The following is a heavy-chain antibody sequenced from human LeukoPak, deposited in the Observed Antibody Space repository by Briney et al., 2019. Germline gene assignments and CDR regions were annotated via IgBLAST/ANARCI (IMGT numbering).Heavy chain of an antibody. CDR3: AKDWGTTGSDP. CDR2: ISYDGSNK. V-gene: IGHV3-30*18. D-gene: IGHD1-1*01. Sequence: GGSLRLSCAASGFTFSSYGMHWVRQAPGKGLEWVAVISYDGSNKYYADSVKGRFTISRDNSKNTLYLQMNSLRAEDTAVYYCAKDWGTTGSDPWGQGTLVTVSS. J-gene: IGHJ5*02. CDR1: GFTFSSYG.